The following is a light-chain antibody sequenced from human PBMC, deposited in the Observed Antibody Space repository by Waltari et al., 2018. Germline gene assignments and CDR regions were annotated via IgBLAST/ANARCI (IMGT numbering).Light chain of an antibody. CDR2: ATS. J-gene: IGKJ1*01. V-gene: IGKV3-20*01. CDR3: QQYGSSRWT. Sequence: VLTQSPGTSSLSPGERATPSCRASQSVSYNFLAWYQQKLGQAPRLLIYATSSRAAGVPDRFIGSGSGTDFNLTISRLAPEDFALYYCQQYGSSRWTFGQGTRVEIK. CDR1: QSVSYNF.